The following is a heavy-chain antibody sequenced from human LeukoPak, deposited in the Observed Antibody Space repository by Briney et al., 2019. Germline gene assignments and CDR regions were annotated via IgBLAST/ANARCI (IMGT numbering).Heavy chain of an antibody. V-gene: IGHV3-66*01. CDR3: ARGGGGSSSWYYDFDI. CDR2: IFTGGST. Sequence: GGSLRLSCAASGFTVSGNYMSWVRQAPGKGLEWVSVIFTGGSTYYADSVKGRFTISRDNSKNTLYLQMNSLRVEDTAVYYCARGGGGSSSWYYDFDIWGQGTMVTVSS. D-gene: IGHD6-13*01. CDR1: GFTVSGNY. J-gene: IGHJ3*02.